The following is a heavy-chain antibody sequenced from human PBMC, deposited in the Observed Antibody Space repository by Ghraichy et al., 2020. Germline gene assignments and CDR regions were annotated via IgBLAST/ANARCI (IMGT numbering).Heavy chain of an antibody. CDR3: ARDQIGYFDY. CDR1: GFTFSSYS. CDR2: ISSSSSYI. Sequence: LSLTCAASGFTFSSYSMNWVRQAPGKGLEWVSSISSSSSYIYYADSVKGRFTISRDNAKNSLYLQMNSLRAEDTAVYYCARDQIGYFDYWGQGTLVTVSS. J-gene: IGHJ4*02. V-gene: IGHV3-21*01.